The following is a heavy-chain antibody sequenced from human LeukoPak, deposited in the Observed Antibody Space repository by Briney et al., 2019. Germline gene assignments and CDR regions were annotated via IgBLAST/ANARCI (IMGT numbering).Heavy chain of an antibody. Sequence: ASVKVSCKASGYIFTSYGISWVRQAPGQGLEWMGWISAYNGNTNYAQKFQGRVTMTRDTSISTAYMELSRLRSDDTAVYYCARDPSGSYPRFDYWGQGTLVTVSS. CDR1: GYIFTSYG. CDR2: ISAYNGNT. V-gene: IGHV1-18*01. D-gene: IGHD1-26*01. CDR3: ARDPSGSYPRFDY. J-gene: IGHJ4*02.